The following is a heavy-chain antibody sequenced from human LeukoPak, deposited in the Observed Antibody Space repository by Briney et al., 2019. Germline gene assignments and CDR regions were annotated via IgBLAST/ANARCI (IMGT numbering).Heavy chain of an antibody. CDR1: GFTFSSYG. D-gene: IGHD2-15*01. Sequence: SGGSLRLSCAASGFTFSSYGMHWVRQAPGKGLEWVAFIRYDGSNKYYADSVKGRFTISRDNSKNTLYLQMNSLRAEDTAVYYCARGRPMDIVVVVAANGGSSAFDIWGQGTMVTVSS. J-gene: IGHJ3*02. V-gene: IGHV3-30*02. CDR3: ARGRPMDIVVVVAANGGSSAFDI. CDR2: IRYDGSNK.